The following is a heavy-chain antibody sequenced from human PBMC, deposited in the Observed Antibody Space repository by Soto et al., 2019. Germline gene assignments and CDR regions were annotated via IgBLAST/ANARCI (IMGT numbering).Heavy chain of an antibody. V-gene: IGHV3-23*01. Sequence: HPGGSLRLSCAASGFTFSSYAMGWVRQAPGKGLEWVSAISGSGGSTYYADSVKGRFTISRDNSKNTLYLQMNSLRAEDTAVYYCAKVDYDFWTIKLDYYYGMDVWVQGTTVTVSS. CDR3: AKVDYDFWTIKLDYYYGMDV. CDR1: GFTFSSYA. D-gene: IGHD3-3*01. CDR2: ISGSGGST. J-gene: IGHJ6*02.